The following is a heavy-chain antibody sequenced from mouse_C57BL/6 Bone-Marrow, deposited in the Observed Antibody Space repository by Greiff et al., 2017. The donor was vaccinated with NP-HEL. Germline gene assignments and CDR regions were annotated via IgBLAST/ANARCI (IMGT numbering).Heavy chain of an antibody. J-gene: IGHJ3*01. Sequence: VQLQQPGAELVKPGASVKLSCKASGYTFTSYWMQWVKQRPGQGLEWIGEIDPSDSYTNYNQKFKGKATLTVDTSSSTAYMQLSSLTSEDSAVYYCARKMAYYSKKAWFAYWGQGTLVTVSA. CDR3: ARKMAYYSKKAWFAY. CDR1: GYTFTSYW. CDR2: IDPSDSYT. V-gene: IGHV1-50*01. D-gene: IGHD2-5*01.